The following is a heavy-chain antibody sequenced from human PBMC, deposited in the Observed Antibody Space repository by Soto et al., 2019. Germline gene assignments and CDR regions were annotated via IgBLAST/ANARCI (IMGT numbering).Heavy chain of an antibody. V-gene: IGHV3-30-3*01. Sequence: GGSLRLSCAASGFTFSSYAMHWVRQAPGKGLERVTIISYDGSNKYYADFVKGRFTISRDNSKNTLYLQMNSLGTEDTAVYYCARGAAAGIDYYAMDVWGQGTTVTVSS. CDR1: GFTFSSYA. CDR3: ARGAAAGIDYYAMDV. D-gene: IGHD6-13*01. J-gene: IGHJ6*02. CDR2: ISYDGSNK.